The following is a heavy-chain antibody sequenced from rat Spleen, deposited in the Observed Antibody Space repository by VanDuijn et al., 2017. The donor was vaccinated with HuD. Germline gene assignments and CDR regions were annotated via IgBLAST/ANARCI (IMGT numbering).Heavy chain of an antibody. CDR3: ARRHYGYTDYFDY. Sequence: EVQLVESDGGLVQPGRSLKLSCAASGFIFSDFFMAWVRQAPTKGLEWVATDSYDDSSTYYRDSVKGRVTISRDNAKSTLSLQMDSLRSEDTATYYCARRHYGYTDYFDYWGQGVMVTVSS. V-gene: IGHV5-29*01. CDR1: GFIFSDFF. D-gene: IGHD1-9*01. J-gene: IGHJ2*01. CDR2: DSYDDSST.